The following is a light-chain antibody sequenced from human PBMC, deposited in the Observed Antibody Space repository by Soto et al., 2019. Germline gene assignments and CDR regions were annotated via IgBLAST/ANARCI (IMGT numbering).Light chain of an antibody. Sequence: QSALTQPASVSGSPGQSITISCTGTSSDVGGYKYVSWYQQLPGKAPKLMIYNVSARPSGVSSRFSGSKSGITASLTISGLQAEDEADYYCSSYSPSSPFVFGTGTKLTVL. CDR3: SSYSPSSPFV. CDR1: SSDVGGYKY. J-gene: IGLJ1*01. CDR2: NVS. V-gene: IGLV2-14*01.